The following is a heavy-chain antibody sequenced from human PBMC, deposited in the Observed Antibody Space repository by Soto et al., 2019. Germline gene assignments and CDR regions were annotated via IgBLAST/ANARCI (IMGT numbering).Heavy chain of an antibody. D-gene: IGHD2-21*02. J-gene: IGHJ4*02. CDR3: ARDGGGHIVVVTVSVFDY. Sequence: ASVKVSCKASGYTFTSYYMHWVRQAPGQGLEWMGIINPSGGSTSYAQKFQGRVTMTRDTSTSTVYMELSSLGSEDTAVYYCARDGGGHIVVVTVSVFDYWGQGTLVTVSS. CDR1: GYTFTSYY. V-gene: IGHV1-46*01. CDR2: INPSGGST.